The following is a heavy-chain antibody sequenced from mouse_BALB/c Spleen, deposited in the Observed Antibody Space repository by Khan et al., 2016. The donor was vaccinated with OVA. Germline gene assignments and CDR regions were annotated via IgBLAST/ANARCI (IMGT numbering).Heavy chain of an antibody. CDR1: GYSITSGYG. V-gene: IGHV3-2*02. CDR3: ARTARIKY. D-gene: IGHD1-2*01. CDR2: ISYSGST. J-gene: IGHJ2*01. Sequence: DVKLVESGPGLVKPSQSLSLTCTVTGYSITSGYGWNWIRQFPGNKLEWMGYISYSGSTNYNPSLKSRISITRDTSKNQFFLQLNSVTTEDTATYYCARTARIKYWGQGTTLTVSS.